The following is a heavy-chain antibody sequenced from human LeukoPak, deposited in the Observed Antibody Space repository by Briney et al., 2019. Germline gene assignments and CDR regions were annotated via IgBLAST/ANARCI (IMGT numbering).Heavy chain of an antibody. CDR1: GFTFSSYR. V-gene: IGHV3-21*01. CDR3: ARDVRDYHFWNGGVGPLY. Sequence: GGSLRLSCAASGFTFSSYRMNWVRQAPGKGLEWVSSISDSSRYIYYADSVKGRFTISRDNAKNSLYLQMNSLRAEDTAVYYCARDVRDYHFWNGGVGPLYWGQGTLVAVSS. CDR2: ISDSSRYI. J-gene: IGHJ4*02. D-gene: IGHD3-3*01.